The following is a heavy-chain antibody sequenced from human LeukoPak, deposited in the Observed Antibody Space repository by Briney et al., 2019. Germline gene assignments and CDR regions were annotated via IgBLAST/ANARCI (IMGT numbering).Heavy chain of an antibody. CDR2: ISSSGNTI. V-gene: IGHV3-48*03. J-gene: IGHJ4*02. Sequence: GGSLRLSCAASGFAFSSYEMNWVRQAPGRGPEWVSYISSSGNTIYYADSVKGRFTISRDNAQNSLYLQMNSLRAEDTAVYYCARDDRGLRKVLYWGQGTLVTVSS. CDR3: ARDDRGLRKVLY. CDR1: GFAFSSYE. D-gene: IGHD4-17*01.